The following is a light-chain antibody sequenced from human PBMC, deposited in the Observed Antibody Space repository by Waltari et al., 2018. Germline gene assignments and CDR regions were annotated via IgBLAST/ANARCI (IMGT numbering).Light chain of an antibody. J-gene: IGLJ2*01. CDR2: DNT. CDR1: SSNIGAGSA. V-gene: IGLV1-40*01. Sequence: QSVLPQPPSVSGAPGQRVTIPCTQSSSNIGAGSAVTWYQQIPGTAAKLLIYDNTNRPSGVPDRFSGSESGTSASLAITGLQAADEADYYCQSFDDSLSGSIVLFGGGTKLTVL. CDR3: QSFDDSLSGSIVL.